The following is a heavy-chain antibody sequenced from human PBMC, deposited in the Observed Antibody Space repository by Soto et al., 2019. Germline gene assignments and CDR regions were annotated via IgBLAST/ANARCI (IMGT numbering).Heavy chain of an antibody. V-gene: IGHV3-23*01. J-gene: IGHJ3*01. Sequence: EVQLLESGGGLVQPGGSLRLSCAASGFTFNTYVMNWVRQAPGKGLEWVSTISYSADKTHYADSVKGRFTISGDNSRDALFLQINSLGADDAAVYYCARRDSSATTYWGAFDVWGQGTMVTVSS. D-gene: IGHD1-7*01. CDR3: ARRDSSATTYWGAFDV. CDR2: ISYSADKT. CDR1: GFTFNTYV.